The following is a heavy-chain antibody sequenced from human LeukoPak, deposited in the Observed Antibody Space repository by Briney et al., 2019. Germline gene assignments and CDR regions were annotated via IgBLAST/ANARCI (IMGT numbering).Heavy chain of an antibody. D-gene: IGHD3-22*01. CDR2: ISAYNGDT. CDR1: GYTFTSYG. J-gene: IGHJ4*02. Sequence: GASVNLSCKASGYTFTSYGISWVRQAPGQGLEWMGWISAYNGDTNYAQKLQGRVTMTTDTSTSTAYMELRSLRSDDTAVYYCARVGVVVQKGDYWGQGTLVTVSS. CDR3: ARVGVVVQKGDY. V-gene: IGHV1-18*01.